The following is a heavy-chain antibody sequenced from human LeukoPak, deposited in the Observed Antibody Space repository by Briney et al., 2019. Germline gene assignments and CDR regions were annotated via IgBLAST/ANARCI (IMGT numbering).Heavy chain of an antibody. CDR1: GFTFSDYY. V-gene: IGHV3-11*04. CDR3: ATVPPTTYYYYMDV. CDR2: ISSSGSTI. D-gene: IGHD1-1*01. J-gene: IGHJ6*03. Sequence: GGSLRLSCAASGFTFSDYYMSWVRQAPGKGLEWVSYISSSGSTIYYADSVKGRFTISRDNAKNSLYLQMNSLRAEDTAVYYCATVPPTTYYYYMDVWGKGTTVTVSS.